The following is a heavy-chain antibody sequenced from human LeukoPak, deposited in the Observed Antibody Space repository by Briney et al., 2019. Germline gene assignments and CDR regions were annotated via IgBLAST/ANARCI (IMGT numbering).Heavy chain of an antibody. CDR2: IDSDGTTT. D-gene: IGHD4-17*01. CDR1: GFTFSDYW. CDR3: AKDPNGDYVGAFDS. V-gene: IGHV3-74*01. Sequence: GGSLRLSCGASGFTFSDYWMHWVRQAPGKGLVWVSRIDSDGTTTSYADSVKGRFTVSRDNAKNTVFLQMNSLRAEDTAVYYCAKDPNGDYVGAFDSWDQGTRVTVSS. J-gene: IGHJ3*02.